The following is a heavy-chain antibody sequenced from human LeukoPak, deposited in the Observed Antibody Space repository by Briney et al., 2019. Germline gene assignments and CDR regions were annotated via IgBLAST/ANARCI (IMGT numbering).Heavy chain of an antibody. CDR2: IDYDSSHI. CDR3: ARDPLRYLRVGHYDY. Sequence: PGGSLRLPCAASGFTFRNPARNWVRQVQGRGLEGVSSIDYDSSHIYYAASVRGRFTISRDNARNSVYLQMNSLRVEDTAVYYCARDPLRYLRVGHYDYWGQGTLVAVSS. D-gene: IGHD3-9*01. J-gene: IGHJ4*02. CDR1: GFTFRNPA. V-gene: IGHV3-21*01.